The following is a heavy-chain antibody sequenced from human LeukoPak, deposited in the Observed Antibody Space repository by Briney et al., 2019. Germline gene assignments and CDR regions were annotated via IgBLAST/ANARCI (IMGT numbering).Heavy chain of an antibody. CDR2: MNPNSGNT. V-gene: IGHV1-8*03. J-gene: IGHJ5*02. Sequence: ASVKVSCKASGYTFTGYYMHWVRQAPGQGLEWMGWMNPNSGNTGYAQKFQGRVTITRNTSISTAYMELSSLRSEDTAVYYCARGLIRGVIITAAWYWFDPWGQGTLVTVSS. D-gene: IGHD3-10*01. CDR1: GYTFTGYY. CDR3: ARGLIRGVIITAAWYWFDP.